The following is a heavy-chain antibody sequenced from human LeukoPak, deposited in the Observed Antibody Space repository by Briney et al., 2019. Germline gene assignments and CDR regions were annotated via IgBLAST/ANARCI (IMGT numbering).Heavy chain of an antibody. CDR2: INGNGDST. J-gene: IGHJ6*02. Sequence: GGSLRLSCAASGFTFSSYALSWVRQAPGKGLEWVSSINGNGDSTNYADSVKGRFTISRDNSKKTLYLQMNSLRAEDTAVYYCAKDRAAGPDYYYYYGMDVWGQGTTVTVSS. CDR3: AKDRAAGPDYYYYYGMDV. CDR1: GFTFSSYA. V-gene: IGHV3-23*01. D-gene: IGHD6-13*01.